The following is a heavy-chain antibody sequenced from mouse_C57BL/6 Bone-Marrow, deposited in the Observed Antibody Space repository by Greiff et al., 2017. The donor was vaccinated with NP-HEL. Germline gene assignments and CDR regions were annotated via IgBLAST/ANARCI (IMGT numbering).Heavy chain of an antibody. V-gene: IGHV5-4*03. J-gene: IGHJ3*01. CDR2: ISDGGSYT. CDR3: AREVHYYGSSSAWFAY. CDR1: GFTFSSYA. D-gene: IGHD1-1*01. Sequence: EVKVVESGGGLVKPGGSLKLSCAASGFTFSSYAMSWVRQTPEKRLEWVATISDGGSYTYYPDNVKGRFTISRDNAKNNLYLQMSHLKSEDTAMYYCAREVHYYGSSSAWFAYWGQGTLVTVSA.